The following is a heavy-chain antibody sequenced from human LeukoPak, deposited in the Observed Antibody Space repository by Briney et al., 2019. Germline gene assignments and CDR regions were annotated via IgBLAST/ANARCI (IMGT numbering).Heavy chain of an antibody. CDR3: ARGRVGATGLDY. Sequence: TGGSLRLSCAASGFTFDDYGMSWVRQAPGKGLEWVSGINWNGGSTGYADSVKGRFTISRDNAKNSLYLQMNSLRAEDTALYYCARGRVGATGLDYWGQGTLVTVSS. D-gene: IGHD1-26*01. V-gene: IGHV3-20*04. J-gene: IGHJ4*02. CDR1: GFTFDDYG. CDR2: INWNGGST.